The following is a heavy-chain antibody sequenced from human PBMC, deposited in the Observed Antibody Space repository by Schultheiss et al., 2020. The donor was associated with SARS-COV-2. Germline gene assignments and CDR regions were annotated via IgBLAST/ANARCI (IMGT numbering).Heavy chain of an antibody. Sequence: SETLSLTCTVSGGSISSYYWSWIRQPPGKGLEWIGYIYYSGSTNYNPSLKSRVTMSVDTSKNQFSLKLSSVTAADTAVYYCARGEKLTGDKGAGGMDVWGQGTTVTVSS. V-gene: IGHV4-59*12. J-gene: IGHJ6*02. CDR1: GGSISSYY. D-gene: IGHD7-27*01. CDR3: ARGEKLTGDKGAGGMDV. CDR2: IYYSGST.